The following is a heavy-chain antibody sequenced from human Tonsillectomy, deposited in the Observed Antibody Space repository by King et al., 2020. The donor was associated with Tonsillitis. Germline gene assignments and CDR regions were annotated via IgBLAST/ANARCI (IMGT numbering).Heavy chain of an antibody. CDR3: ARGGYCSGGDPEVLNWFDP. J-gene: IGHJ5*02. CDR1: GGSISSGGYS. CDR2: IDHSGST. Sequence: QLQESGSGLVKPSQTLSLTCVVSGGSISSGGYSWSWIRQPPGKGLEWIGYIDHSGSTYYNPSLKSRVTISLDRSENHFSLKLSSVTAADTAVYYCARGGYCSGGDPEVLNWFDPWGQGTLVTVSS. V-gene: IGHV4-30-2*01. D-gene: IGHD2-15*01.